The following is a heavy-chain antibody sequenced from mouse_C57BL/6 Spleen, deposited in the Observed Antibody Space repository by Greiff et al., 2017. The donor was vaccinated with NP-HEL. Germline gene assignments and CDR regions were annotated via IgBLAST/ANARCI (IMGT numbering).Heavy chain of an antibody. D-gene: IGHD2-1*01. V-gene: IGHV2-2*01. J-gene: IGHJ4*01. CDR1: GFSLTSYG. CDR2: LWSGGST. Sequence: VKLMESGPGLVQPSQSLSITCTVSGFSLTSYGVHWVRQSPGKGLEWLGVLWSGGSTDYNAAFISRLSISKDNSKSQVFFKMNSLQADDTAIYYCARIYYDYAMDYWGQGTSGTVSS. CDR3: ARIYYDYAMDY.